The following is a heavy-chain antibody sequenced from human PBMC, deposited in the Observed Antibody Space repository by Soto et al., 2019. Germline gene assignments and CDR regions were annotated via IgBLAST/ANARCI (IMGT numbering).Heavy chain of an antibody. V-gene: IGHV1-18*01. J-gene: IGHJ4*02. CDR3: AKVSPMGYFFDF. CDR2: ISAYNGNT. CDR1: GYTFTSYG. Sequence: VASVKVSCKASGYTFTSYGISWVRQAPGQGLEWMGWISAYNGNTNYAQKLQGRVAMTTDTSTSTAYMELRSLRSDDTAVYYCAKVSPMGYFFDFWGQGTLVTVSS.